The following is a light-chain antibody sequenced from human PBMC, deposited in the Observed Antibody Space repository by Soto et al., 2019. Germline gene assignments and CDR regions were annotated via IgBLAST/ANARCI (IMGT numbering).Light chain of an antibody. CDR3: QQSYSTPRT. CDR2: AAS. Sequence: DIRLTQSPSSLSASVGDRVTSXXRASQSISSYLNWYQQKPGKAPKLXIYAASSLQSGVPSRFSGSGSGTDFTLTISSLQPEDFATYYCQQSYSTPRTFGQGAKVDIK. V-gene: IGKV1-39*01. J-gene: IGKJ1*01. CDR1: QSISSY.